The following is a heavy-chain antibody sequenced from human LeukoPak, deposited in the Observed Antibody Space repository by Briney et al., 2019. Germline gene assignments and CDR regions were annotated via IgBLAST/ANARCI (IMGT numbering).Heavy chain of an antibody. CDR3: ARLYYDRSGDRLDS. CDR1: GGSISSHY. V-gene: IGHV4-4*07. CDR2: ISNSGST. J-gene: IGHJ4*02. Sequence: SETLSLTCTVSGGSISSHYWSWIRQPAGKGLEWIGRISNSGSTNYNSSLKSRVTMSVDTSQNQCSLKLSSVTAADTAVYYCARLYYDRSGDRLDSWGQGTLVTVSS. D-gene: IGHD3-22*01.